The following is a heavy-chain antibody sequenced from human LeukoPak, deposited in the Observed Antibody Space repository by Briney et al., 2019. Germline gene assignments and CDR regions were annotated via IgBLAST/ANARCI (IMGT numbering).Heavy chain of an antibody. CDR1: GFTFSNAW. Sequence: GGSLRLSCAASGFTFSNAWMSWVRQAPGRGLEWVGRIKRKGDDGTIDYAAPVKGRLSISRDDSKRTLYLQMNSLKSEDTAVYYCTAGTGRSDFDYWGQGTLVTDSS. CDR3: TAGTGRSDFDY. V-gene: IGHV3-15*01. CDR2: IKRKGDDGTI. D-gene: IGHD3/OR15-3a*01. J-gene: IGHJ4*02.